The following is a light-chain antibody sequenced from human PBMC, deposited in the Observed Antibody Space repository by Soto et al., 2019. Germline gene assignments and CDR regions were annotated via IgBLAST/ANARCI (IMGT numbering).Light chain of an antibody. Sequence: DIHMTQSPSAISASVGDRVTITCRASQDISNYLSWFQQKTGKVPKRLIYSESSLQSGVPYRFGGSGSGTNLTLTISRLQPEDFATYYCQKSYDTPRTFGQGTKVDIK. V-gene: IGKV1-17*03. CDR3: QKSYDTPRT. CDR2: SES. J-gene: IGKJ1*01. CDR1: QDISNY.